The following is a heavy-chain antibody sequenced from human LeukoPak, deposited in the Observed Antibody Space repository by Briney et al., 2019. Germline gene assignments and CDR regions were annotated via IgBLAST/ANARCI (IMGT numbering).Heavy chain of an antibody. CDR1: GGTFSSYA. CDR3: ARDPTYYDFWSGYFGWFDP. CDR2: IISIFGTA. V-gene: IGHV1-69*13. J-gene: IGHJ5*02. Sequence: ASVKVSCKASGGTFSSYAISWVRQAPGQGLEWMGGIISIFGTANYAQKFQGRVTITADESTSTAYMELSSLRSEDTAVYYCARDPTYYDFWSGYFGWFDPWGQGTLVTVSS. D-gene: IGHD3-3*01.